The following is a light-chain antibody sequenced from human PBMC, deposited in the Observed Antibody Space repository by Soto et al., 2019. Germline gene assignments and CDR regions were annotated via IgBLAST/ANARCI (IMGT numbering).Light chain of an antibody. CDR3: QQYGSSLSWT. J-gene: IGKJ1*01. V-gene: IGKV3-20*01. CDR2: GAS. CDR1: QSVNSNY. Sequence: EIVMTQSPATLSVSPGERATLSCRASQSVNSNYLAWDQQKPGQAPRLLIYGASSRATGIPDRFSGSGSGTDFTLTISRLEPEDFAVYYCQQYGSSLSWTFGQGTKVDI.